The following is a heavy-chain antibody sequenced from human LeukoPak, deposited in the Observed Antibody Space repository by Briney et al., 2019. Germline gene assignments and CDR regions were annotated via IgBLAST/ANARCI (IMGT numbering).Heavy chain of an antibody. D-gene: IGHD2-2*01. Sequence: PSETLSLTCTVSGGSISSSSYYWGWIRQPPGKGLEWIGSIYYRGSTYYSPSLKSRVTISVDTSKNQFSLKLSSVTAADTAVYYCARRRWYCSSTSCPEGFDPWGQGTLVTVSS. CDR2: IYYRGST. V-gene: IGHV4-39*01. CDR3: ARRRWYCSSTSCPEGFDP. CDR1: GGSISSSSYY. J-gene: IGHJ5*02.